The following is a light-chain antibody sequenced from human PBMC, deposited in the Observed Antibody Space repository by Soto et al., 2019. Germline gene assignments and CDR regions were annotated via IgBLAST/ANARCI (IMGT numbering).Light chain of an antibody. V-gene: IGLV1-47*01. J-gene: IGLJ2*01. CDR2: RSN. CDR3: AAWDDSLSGRVV. CDR1: RSNIGSNY. Sequence: QSVLTQPPSASGTPGRRVTIFGSGSRSNIGSNYEYWYQQLPGTAPKLLIYRSNQRPSGVPDRFSGSKSGTSASLAISGLRSEDEADYYCAAWDDSLSGRVVFGGGTKVTVL.